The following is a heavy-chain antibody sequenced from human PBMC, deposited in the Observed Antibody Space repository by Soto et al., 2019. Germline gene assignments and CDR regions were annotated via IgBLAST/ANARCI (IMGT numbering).Heavy chain of an antibody. J-gene: IGHJ4*02. CDR3: AITYCGGDCSIDY. V-gene: IGHV3-33*01. Sequence: GGSLRLSCAASGFTFSSYGMHWVRQAPGKGLEWVAVIWYDGSNKYYADSVKGRFTISRDNSKNTLYLQMNSLRAEDTAVYYCAITYCGGDCSIDYWGQGTLVTVSS. CDR1: GFTFSSYG. D-gene: IGHD2-21*02. CDR2: IWYDGSNK.